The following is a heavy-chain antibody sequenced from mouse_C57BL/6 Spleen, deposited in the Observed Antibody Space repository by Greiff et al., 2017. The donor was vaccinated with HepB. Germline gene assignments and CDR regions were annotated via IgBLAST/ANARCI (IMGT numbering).Heavy chain of an antibody. V-gene: IGHV1-81*01. CDR3: ARKEGTAQATFDY. CDR2: IYPRSGNT. Sequence: VKLQESGAELARPGASVKLSCKASGYTFTSYGISWVKQRTGQGLEWIGEIYPRSGNTYYNEKFKGKATLTADKSSSTAYMELRSLTSEDSAVYFCARKEGTAQATFDYWGQGTTLTVSS. J-gene: IGHJ2*01. D-gene: IGHD3-1*01. CDR1: GYTFTSYG.